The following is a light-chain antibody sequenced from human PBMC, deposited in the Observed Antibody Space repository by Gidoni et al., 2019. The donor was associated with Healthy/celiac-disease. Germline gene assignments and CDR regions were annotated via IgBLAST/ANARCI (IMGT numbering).Light chain of an antibody. CDR2: GAS. CDR3: QQYGSSPTT. CDR1: QSGSSSY. V-gene: IGKV3-20*01. Sequence: IVLTPSPGPLSLSPGERATHSCRASQSGSSSYLAWYQQKPGKAPRLLIYGASRRATGIPDRFRGSGSGTDFNLTISRREQEDFAVYYCQQYGSSPTTFXQXTKVEIK. J-gene: IGKJ1*01.